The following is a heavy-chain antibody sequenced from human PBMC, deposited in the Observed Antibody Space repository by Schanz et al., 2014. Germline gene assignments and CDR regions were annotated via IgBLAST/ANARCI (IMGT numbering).Heavy chain of an antibody. CDR1: TSIFNHAW. J-gene: IGHJ5*02. D-gene: IGHD6-13*01. CDR3: ATASSPVREAGAGSSFHL. Sequence: EVQLVESGGGLVKPGGSLRLSCAASTSIFNHAWMSWVRQAPGKGLEWIGRIKSKTDGETTDYAAPVKGIFSISRDDSQSSLYLQMNNLNIEDTAVYYCATASSPVREAGAGSSFHLWGQGTLVTVSP. CDR2: IKSKTDGETT. V-gene: IGHV3-15*01.